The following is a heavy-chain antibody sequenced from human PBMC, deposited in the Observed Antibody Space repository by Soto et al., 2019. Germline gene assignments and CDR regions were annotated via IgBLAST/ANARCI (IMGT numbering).Heavy chain of an antibody. CDR2: FDPEDGET. J-gene: IGHJ4*01. Sequence: ASVKVSCKVSGYTLTELSMHWVRQAPGKGLEWMGGFDPEDGETIYAQKFQGRVTMTEDTSADTAYMELSSLRSEDTAVYYCATVAIVVVLPCLYCFDYWRDGTLVTASS. CDR3: ATVAIVVVLPCLYCFDY. D-gene: IGHD3-22*01. CDR1: GYTLTELS. V-gene: IGHV1-24*01.